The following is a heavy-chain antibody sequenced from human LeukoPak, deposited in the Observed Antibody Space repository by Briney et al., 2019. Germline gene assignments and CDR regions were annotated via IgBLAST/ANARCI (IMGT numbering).Heavy chain of an antibody. J-gene: IGHJ4*02. D-gene: IGHD3-10*02. CDR2: IWFDGSNK. CDR1: KFTFSTYG. V-gene: IGHV3-30*02. Sequence: GGSLRPSCAASKFTFSTYGMHWVRQAPGKGLEWVAFIWFDGSNKYYADSVKGRFTISRDNSKNTLYLQMNSLRAEDTAVYYCCSGSPKGVDYWGQGTLVTVSS. CDR3: CSGSPKGVDY.